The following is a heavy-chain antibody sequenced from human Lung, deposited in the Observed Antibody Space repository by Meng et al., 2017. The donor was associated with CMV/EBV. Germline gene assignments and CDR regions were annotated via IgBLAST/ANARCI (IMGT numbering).Heavy chain of an antibody. Sequence: GESXKISXVASGFTFSGYSMNWVRQTPGKGLEWVSSITSRSSNTYYSDSVKGRFTISRDNAKNSLYLQMNSLRDEDTAVYYCARDQIRGVVGARPRGPGDLWGQGTLVTVSS. D-gene: IGHD1-26*01. CDR2: ITSRSSNT. CDR3: ARDQIRGVVGARPRGPGDL. V-gene: IGHV3-21*01. CDR1: GFTFSGYS. J-gene: IGHJ4*02.